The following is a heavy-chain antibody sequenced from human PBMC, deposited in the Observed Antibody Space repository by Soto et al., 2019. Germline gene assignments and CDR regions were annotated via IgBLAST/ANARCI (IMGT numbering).Heavy chain of an antibody. CDR2: IKSKTDGGTT. Sequence: EVQLVESGGGLVKPGGSLRLSCAASGFTFSNAWMNWVRQAPGKGLEWVGRIKSKTDGGTTDYAAPVKCRFTTSRDDSTYTLYLQMNSLKTQDTAVYYCTTGLVKGRGAFDIWGQGTMVTVSS. J-gene: IGHJ3*02. V-gene: IGHV3-15*07. CDR3: TTGLVKGRGAFDI. D-gene: IGHD2-21*01. CDR1: GFTFSNAW.